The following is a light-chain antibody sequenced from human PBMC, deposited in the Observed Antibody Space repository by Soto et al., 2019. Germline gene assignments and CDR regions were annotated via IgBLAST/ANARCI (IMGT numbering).Light chain of an antibody. CDR3: QTWGTGIVV. Sequence: QLVLTQPPSASASLGASVKLTCTLSSGHSYYAIAWHQQQPEKGPRYLMKLNNDGSHSNGDGIPDRFSGSSSGAERYLTISSLQSEDEADYYCQTWGTGIVVFGGGTKRTVL. J-gene: IGLJ2*01. V-gene: IGLV4-69*01. CDR2: LNNDGSH. CDR1: SGHSYYA.